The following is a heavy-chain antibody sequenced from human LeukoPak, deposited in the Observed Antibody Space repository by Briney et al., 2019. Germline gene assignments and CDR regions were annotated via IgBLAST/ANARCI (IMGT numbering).Heavy chain of an antibody. CDR1: GYTFTGYY. D-gene: IGHD6-13*01. J-gene: IGHJ4*02. Sequence: ASVKVSCKASGYTFTGYYMHWVRHVPGQALEWMGWINPNSGGTSYSQKVQGRVTMTRDTSITTAYMELSRLRSDDTAVYYCARGFSSWYLSPYYLEYCGQGTPVTVSS. CDR2: INPNSGGT. CDR3: ARGFSSWYLSPYYLEY. V-gene: IGHV1-2*02.